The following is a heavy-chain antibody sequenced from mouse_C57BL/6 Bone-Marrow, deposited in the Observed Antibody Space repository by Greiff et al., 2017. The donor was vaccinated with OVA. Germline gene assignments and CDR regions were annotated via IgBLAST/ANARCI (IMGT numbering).Heavy chain of an antibody. CDR1: GFTFSDYG. Sequence: DVHLVESGGGLVKPGGSLKLSCAASGFTFSDYGMHWVRQAPEKGLEWVAYISSGRSTIYYADTVKGRFTISRDNAKNTLFLQMTSLRSEDTAMYYCARINYWYFDVWGTGTTVTVSS. CDR3: ARINYWYFDV. CDR2: ISSGRSTI. J-gene: IGHJ1*03. V-gene: IGHV5-17*01.